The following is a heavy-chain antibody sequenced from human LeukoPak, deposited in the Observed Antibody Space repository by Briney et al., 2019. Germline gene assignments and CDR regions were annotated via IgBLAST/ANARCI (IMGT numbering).Heavy chain of an antibody. CDR2: TYYRSNWYN. V-gene: IGHV6-1*01. D-gene: IGHD6-6*01. CDR3: ARYMSSSKIFDY. J-gene: IGHJ4*02. CDR1: GDSFSSNSVA. Sequence: PSHTVSLTCAICGDSFSSNSVAWNWIRQSPSRGLEWLGRTYYRSNWYNDYAVSVKSRITNNPDTSKNQFSLQLNSVTPEDTAVYFCARYMSSSKIFDYWGQGTLVTVSS.